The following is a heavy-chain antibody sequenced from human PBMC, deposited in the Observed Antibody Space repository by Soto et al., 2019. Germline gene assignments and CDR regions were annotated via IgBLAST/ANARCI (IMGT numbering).Heavy chain of an antibody. J-gene: IGHJ3*01. CDR1: GFIFSDYS. Sequence: PGGSLRLSCAASGFIFSDYSVSWVRQSPGKGLEGVANIKQDGGEEDYVDSVKGRLTISRGNAKNSLYLQMNSLRAEDTAVYYCARVYYESRGPTKYRAFDFWGQGTMVTVSS. CDR2: IKQDGGEE. V-gene: IGHV3-7*01. CDR3: ARVYYESRGPTKYRAFDF. D-gene: IGHD3-22*01.